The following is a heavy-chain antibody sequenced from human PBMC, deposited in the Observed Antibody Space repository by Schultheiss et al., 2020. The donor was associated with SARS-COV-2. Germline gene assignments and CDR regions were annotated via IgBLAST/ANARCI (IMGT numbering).Heavy chain of an antibody. V-gene: IGHV3-23*01. Sequence: GGSLRLSCAASGFTFSSYAMSWVRQIPGKGLEWVAGINGDGRRTFYADSVKGRFTISRDNSKNTLYLQMNSLRVEDTALYYCARDSAATSYNWFDPWGQGTLVTVSS. CDR3: ARDSAATSYNWFDP. CDR1: GFTFSSYA. CDR2: INGDGRRT. D-gene: IGHD6-13*01. J-gene: IGHJ5*02.